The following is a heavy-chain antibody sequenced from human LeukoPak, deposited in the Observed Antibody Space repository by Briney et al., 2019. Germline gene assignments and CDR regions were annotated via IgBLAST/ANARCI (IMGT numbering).Heavy chain of an antibody. J-gene: IGHJ4*02. CDR3: ATAGQWRFDS. CDR2: LSPDGGTT. CDR1: RFTFSSYW. D-gene: IGHD6-19*01. Sequence: GGSLRLSCAASRFTFSSYWMHWVRQAPGKGLVWVSRLSPDGGTTDYSDSVRGRFTISRDNARDTLYLQMNSLRADDTAVYYCATAGQWRFDSWGLGTLVTVSS. V-gene: IGHV3-74*01.